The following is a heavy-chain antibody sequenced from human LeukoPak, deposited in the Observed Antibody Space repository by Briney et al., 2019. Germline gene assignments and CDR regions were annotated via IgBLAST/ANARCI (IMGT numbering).Heavy chain of an antibody. V-gene: IGHV1-18*01. J-gene: IGHJ6*02. CDR1: GYTLTSYG. Sequence: VASVKVSCKASGYTLTSYGISWVRQAPGQGLEWMGWISAYNGNTNYAQKLQGRVTMTTDTSTSTAYMELRSLRSDDTAVYYCARSGYCTNGVCYPYYYYGMDVWGQGTTVTVSS. D-gene: IGHD2-8*01. CDR3: ARSGYCTNGVCYPYYYYGMDV. CDR2: ISAYNGNT.